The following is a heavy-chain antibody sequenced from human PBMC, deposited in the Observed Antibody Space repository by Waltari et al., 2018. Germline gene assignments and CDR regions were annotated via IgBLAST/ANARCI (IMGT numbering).Heavy chain of an antibody. V-gene: IGHV4-39*01. D-gene: IGHD2-21*01. CDR2: IYHSGTT. CDR3: ARHGGYFSNFDY. J-gene: IGHJ4*02. Sequence: QLQLQESGPGLVKPSATLSLTCTVSGCSLSTIGYYWAWVRQPPGKGLEWIGTIYHSGTTYYNPSLESRVTISVDTSRNQFSLKLRSVTAADTAVYYCARHGGYFSNFDYWGQGTLVTVSS. CDR1: GCSLSTIGYY.